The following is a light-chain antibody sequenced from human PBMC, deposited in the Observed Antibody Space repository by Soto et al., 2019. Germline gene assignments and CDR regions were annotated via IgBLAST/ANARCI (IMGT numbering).Light chain of an antibody. J-gene: IGKJ1*01. V-gene: IGKV3-20*01. CDR3: QQYDTSPWT. Sequence: EIVLTQSPGTLSLSPGERATLSCRASQRVRSRYLAWYQQKPGRAPRLLIYGASNRATGIPDRFSGSGSGTDFTLSVSRLEPADCAVYFCQQYDTSPWTFGQGTKVEIK. CDR2: GAS. CDR1: QRVRSRY.